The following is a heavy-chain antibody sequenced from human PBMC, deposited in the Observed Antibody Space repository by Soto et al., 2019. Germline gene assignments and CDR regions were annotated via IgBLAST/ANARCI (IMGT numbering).Heavy chain of an antibody. Sequence: PSETLSLTCTVSGGSMRSYYWSWIRQSPGKGLEWIGYIYYSGTTNYNPSLKSRVTISLDTSKNQFFLKLSSVTAADTAVYYCARACHDSSGYCAFDIWGQGTMVTVSS. V-gene: IGHV4-59*01. CDR1: GGSMRSYY. CDR3: ARACHDSSGYCAFDI. CDR2: IYYSGTT. D-gene: IGHD3-22*01. J-gene: IGHJ3*02.